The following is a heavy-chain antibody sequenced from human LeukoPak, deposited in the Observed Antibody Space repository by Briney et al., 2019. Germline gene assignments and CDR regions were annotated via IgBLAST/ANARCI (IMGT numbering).Heavy chain of an antibody. CDR2: ISSSSSYI. V-gene: IGHV3-21*01. Sequence: GGSLRLSCAVSGFTFSSYSMNWVRQAPGKGLEWVSSISSSSSYIYYADSVKGRFTISRDNAKNSLYLQMNSLRAEDTAVYYCARVGWVLRYAFDIWGQGTMVTVSS. J-gene: IGHJ3*02. D-gene: IGHD3-16*01. CDR1: GFTFSSYS. CDR3: ARVGWVLRYAFDI.